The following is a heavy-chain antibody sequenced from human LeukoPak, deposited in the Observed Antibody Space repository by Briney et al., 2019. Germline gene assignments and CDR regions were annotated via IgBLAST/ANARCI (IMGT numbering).Heavy chain of an antibody. CDR3: ARGGYDWGSVYYFDY. D-gene: IGHD5-12*01. CDR2: IYHSGST. J-gene: IGHJ4*02. CDR1: VGSISRGGYS. Sequence: SETLSFTCAVSVGSISRGGYSGSWFRRPPGKGLGGMGYIYHSGSTYYNPSLKSRVTISVDRSKNQFSLKLSSVTAADTAVYYCARGGYDWGSVYYFDYWGQGTLVTVSS. V-gene: IGHV4-30-2*01.